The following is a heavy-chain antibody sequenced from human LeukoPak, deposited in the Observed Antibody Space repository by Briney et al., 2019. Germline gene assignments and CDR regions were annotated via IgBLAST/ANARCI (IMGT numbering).Heavy chain of an antibody. CDR2: INIHDDA. J-gene: IGHJ4*02. CDR3: ARGLVYYDTTGSYLAERPYFDS. CDR1: GFSVSGNY. V-gene: IGHV3-53*01. D-gene: IGHD3-16*01. Sequence: GGSLRLSCAASGFSVSGNYLTWVRQAPGRGLEWVSFINIHDDAFYADSVKGRFTVSRVNSKNILYLQMNSLRAEDTAIYYCARGLVYYDTTGSYLAERPYFDSWGQGTLVTVSS.